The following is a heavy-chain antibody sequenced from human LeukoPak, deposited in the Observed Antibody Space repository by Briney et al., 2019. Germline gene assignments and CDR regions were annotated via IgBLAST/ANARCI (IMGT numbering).Heavy chain of an antibody. J-gene: IGHJ4*02. CDR3: ARVYTGNRWHFDY. CDR2: IKRDGSEK. V-gene: IGHV3-7*03. D-gene: IGHD2-2*02. CDR1: GFTFSTYW. Sequence: PGVSLRLSCAASGFTFSTYWMSWVRQAPGKGLECVANIKRDGSEKYYVDSVKGRFTIFRDDAKSSLYLQMNSLIAEDTAVYFCARVYTGNRWHFDYWGQGTLVTVSS.